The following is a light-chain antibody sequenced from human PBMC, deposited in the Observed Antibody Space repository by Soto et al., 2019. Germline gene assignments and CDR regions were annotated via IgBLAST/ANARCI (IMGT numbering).Light chain of an antibody. V-gene: IGLV4-60*02. J-gene: IGLJ3*02. CDR1: SGHRSYI. CDR2: LEGSGSY. Sequence: QPVLTQSSSASASLGSSVKLTCTLSSGHRSYIIAWHQQQPGKAPRYLMKLEGSGSYNKGSGVPDRFSGSSSGADRYLAISNLQFEDEADYYCETWDSTTRVFGGGTKLTVL. CDR3: ETWDSTTRV.